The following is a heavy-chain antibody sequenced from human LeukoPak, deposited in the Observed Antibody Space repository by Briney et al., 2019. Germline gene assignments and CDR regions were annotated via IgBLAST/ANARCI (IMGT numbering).Heavy chain of an antibody. CDR2: TRNEANIYTT. CDR3: ASLAGATTVRAFDI. CDR1: GFIFSDHY. Sequence: GGSLRLSCAASGFIFSDHYMDWVRQAPGKGLEWVGRTRNEANIYTTKYAASVKGRFTISRDDSKNSLYLQMNSLKTEDTAVYYCASLAGATTVRAFDIWGQGTMVTVSS. D-gene: IGHD1-26*01. J-gene: IGHJ3*02. V-gene: IGHV3-72*01.